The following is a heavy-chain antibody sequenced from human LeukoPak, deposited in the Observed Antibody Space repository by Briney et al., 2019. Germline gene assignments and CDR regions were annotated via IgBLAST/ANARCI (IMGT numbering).Heavy chain of an antibody. J-gene: IGHJ4*02. V-gene: IGHV3-30*03. CDR3: GGDFDY. CDR1: AFTFSSYG. CDR2: ISYDGSNK. Sequence: GGSLRLSCAASAFTFSSYGMHWDRQAPGKGLEWVAVISYDGSNKYYAASVKGRFTISRDNSKNTLYLQMNSLRAEDTAVYYCGGDFDYWGQGTLVTVSS.